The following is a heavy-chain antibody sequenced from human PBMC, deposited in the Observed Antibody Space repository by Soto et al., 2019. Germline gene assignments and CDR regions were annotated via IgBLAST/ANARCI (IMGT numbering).Heavy chain of an antibody. CDR3: ARDTIHLGSSGWYPTSCY. Sequence: QVQLVQSGAEVKKPGASVKVSCKASGYTFTSYGISWVRQAPGQGREWMGWISAYNGNRNYAQKLQGRVTMTTDTYTRTAYMELRSLRSDDTAVYYCARDTIHLGSSGWYPTSCYWGQGTLVTVSS. D-gene: IGHD6-19*01. CDR1: GYTFTSYG. CDR2: ISAYNGNR. V-gene: IGHV1-18*04. J-gene: IGHJ4*02.